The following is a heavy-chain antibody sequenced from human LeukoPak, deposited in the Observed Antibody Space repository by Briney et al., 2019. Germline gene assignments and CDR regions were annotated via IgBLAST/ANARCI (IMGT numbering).Heavy chain of an antibody. Sequence: GESLKISCKGSGYSFTSYWIGWVRQMPGKGLEWMGIIYPGDSDTRYSPSFQGQVTISADKSISTAYLQWSSLKASDTAMYYCARQTKTGTTIYYYYYMDVWGKGTTVTVSS. D-gene: IGHD1-1*01. V-gene: IGHV5-51*01. J-gene: IGHJ6*03. CDR1: GYSFTSYW. CDR2: IYPGDSDT. CDR3: ARQTKTGTTIYYYYYMDV.